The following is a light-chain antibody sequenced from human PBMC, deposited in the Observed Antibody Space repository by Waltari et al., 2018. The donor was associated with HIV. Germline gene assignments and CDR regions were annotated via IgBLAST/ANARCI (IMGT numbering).Light chain of an antibody. CDR2: EVS. J-gene: IGLJ2*01. Sequence: QSALTQPASVSGSPGQSITISCTGTSSDVGGYNYVSWYQQHPGKAPKLKIYEVSNRPSGVSNRFSGSKSGNTASLTSSGLQAEDEADYYCSSYTSSSTLVFGGGTELTVL. CDR1: SSDVGGYNY. V-gene: IGLV2-14*01. CDR3: SSYTSSSTLV.